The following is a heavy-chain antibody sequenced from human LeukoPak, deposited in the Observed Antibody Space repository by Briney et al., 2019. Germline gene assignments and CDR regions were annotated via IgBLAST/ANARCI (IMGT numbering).Heavy chain of an antibody. J-gene: IGHJ4*02. CDR2: IYYSGST. D-gene: IGHD3-9*01. CDR1: GGSISSGGYS. Sequence: SETLSLTCAVSGGSISSGGYSWSWIRQHPGEGLEWIGYIYYSGSTYYNPSLKSRVTISVDTSKNQFSLKLSSVTAADTAVYYCARVDILTGYYYFDYWGQGTLVTVSS. CDR3: ARVDILTGYYYFDY. V-gene: IGHV4-31*11.